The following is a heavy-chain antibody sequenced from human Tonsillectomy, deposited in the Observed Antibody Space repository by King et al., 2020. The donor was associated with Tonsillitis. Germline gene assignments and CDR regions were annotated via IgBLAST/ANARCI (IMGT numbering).Heavy chain of an antibody. Sequence: VQLVESGGGVVQPGRSLSLSCAASGFTFSRYAMHWVRQAPGKGLEWGAVISYDGSNKYYADFVKGRFTISRDNSKNTLYLQMNSLRAEDTAVYYCAREEATFLFDYWVQGTLVTVSS. J-gene: IGHJ4*02. CDR3: AREEATFLFDY. D-gene: IGHD2/OR15-2a*01. CDR2: ISYDGSNK. V-gene: IGHV3-30*04. CDR1: GFTFSRYA.